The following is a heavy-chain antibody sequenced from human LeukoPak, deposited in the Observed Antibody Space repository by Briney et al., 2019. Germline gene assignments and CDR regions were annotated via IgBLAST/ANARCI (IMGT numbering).Heavy chain of an antibody. Sequence: GASVKVSCKASGYTFTGYYMHWVRQAPGQALEWMGWINPNSGGTNYAQKFQGGVTMTRDTSISTAYMELSRLRSDDTAVYYCARENTAMASDYWGQGTLVTVSS. CDR1: GYTFTGYY. CDR3: ARENTAMASDY. J-gene: IGHJ4*02. V-gene: IGHV1-2*02. CDR2: INPNSGGT. D-gene: IGHD5-18*01.